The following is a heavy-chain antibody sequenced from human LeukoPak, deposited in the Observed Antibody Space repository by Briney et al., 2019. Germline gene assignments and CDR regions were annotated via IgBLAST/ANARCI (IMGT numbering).Heavy chain of an antibody. CDR3: ARVMESEREGDAFDI. CDR1: GYTFTSYY. D-gene: IGHD3-3*01. J-gene: IGHJ3*02. CDR2: INPSGGST. V-gene: IGHV1-46*01. Sequence: GASVKVSCKASGYTFTSYYMHWVRQAPGQGLEWMGIINPSGGSTSYAQKFQGRVTMTRDPSTSTVFMELSSLRSEDTAVYYCARVMESEREGDAFDIWGQGTMVTVSS.